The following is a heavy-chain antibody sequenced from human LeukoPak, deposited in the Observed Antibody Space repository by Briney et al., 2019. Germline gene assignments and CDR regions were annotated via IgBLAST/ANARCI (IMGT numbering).Heavy chain of an antibody. V-gene: IGHV3-23*01. D-gene: IGHD5-24*01. CDR3: AKGDDIGKHPTRAYYFDT. CDR1: GFTFSRHA. Sequence: GGSLRLSCAAPGFTFSRHAMSWVRQAPGKGLEWVSTTGLNSVNTLCAESVQGRFSISSDNSKNTLDLQMDNLRDDDTAVYYCAKGDDIGKHPTRAYYFDTWGQGTLVTVSS. J-gene: IGHJ4*02. CDR2: TGLNSVNT.